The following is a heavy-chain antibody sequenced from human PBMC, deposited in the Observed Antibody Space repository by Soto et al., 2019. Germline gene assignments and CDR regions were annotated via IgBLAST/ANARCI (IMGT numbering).Heavy chain of an antibody. CDR1: GGTLSSYS. V-gene: IGHV1-69*13. CDR3: ASSYYYDISGYYSLGY. J-gene: IGHJ4*02. Sequence: SVKVSCKASGGTLSSYSISWVRQAPGQGLEWMGGIIPIIGTENYAQKFQGRVTITADESTSTAYMELSSLRSEDTAVDYCASSYYYDISGYYSLGYWGQGTLVTVSS. CDR2: IIPIIGTE. D-gene: IGHD3-22*01.